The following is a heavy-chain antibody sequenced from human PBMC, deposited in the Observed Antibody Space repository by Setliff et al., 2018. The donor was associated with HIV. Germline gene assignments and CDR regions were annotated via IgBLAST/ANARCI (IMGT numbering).Heavy chain of an antibody. CDR2: INAGNGNT. V-gene: IGHV1-3*01. D-gene: IGHD3-22*01. Sequence: ASVKVSCKASGYTFTSYAMHWVRQAPGQRLEWMGWINAGNGNTKYSQKFQDRVTITRDRSMSTAYMELSSLRSEDTAMYYCATCLAPNQPPSNYDSSGSDAFDIWGQGTMVTVSS. CDR1: GYTFTSYA. CDR3: ATCLAPNQPPSNYDSSGSDAFDI. J-gene: IGHJ3*02.